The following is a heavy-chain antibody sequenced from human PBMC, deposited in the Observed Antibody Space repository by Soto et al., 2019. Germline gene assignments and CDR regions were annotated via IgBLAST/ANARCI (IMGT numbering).Heavy chain of an antibody. CDR2: INSAGTST. V-gene: IGHV3-74*01. J-gene: IGHJ6*02. CDR1: GFTFSTYW. D-gene: IGHD6-13*01. Sequence: EVQLVESGGGLVQPGGSLRLSCTASGFTFSTYWMHWVRQAPGKGLVWVSQINSAGTSTRYADSVNGRFTVSRDNDENTVYLQMNSLRAEDTGVYYCARLAIAAASNVWGQGTTVTVSS. CDR3: ARLAIAAASNV.